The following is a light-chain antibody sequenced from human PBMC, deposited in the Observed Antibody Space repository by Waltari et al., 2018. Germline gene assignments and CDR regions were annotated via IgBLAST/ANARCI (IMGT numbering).Light chain of an antibody. J-gene: IGLJ3*02. CDR1: SSDVGGYNY. CDR3: SSYTSSSTWV. V-gene: IGLV2-14*01. CDR2: DVS. Sequence: QSALTQPASVSGSPGQSITISCTGTSSDVGGYNYVSWYQQHPGKAPNLMIYDVSKRPSGVSNRVSGSKSGSTASLTISGRQAGDEAGYYCSSYTSSSTWVFGGGTKLTGL.